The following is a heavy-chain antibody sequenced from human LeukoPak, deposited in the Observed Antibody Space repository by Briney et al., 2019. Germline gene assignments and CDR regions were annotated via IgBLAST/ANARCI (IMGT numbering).Heavy chain of an antibody. J-gene: IGHJ5*02. D-gene: IGHD2-2*03. Sequence: GESLKISCKGSGYSFTSYWIGWVRQMPGKGLEWMGIIYPGDSDTRYSPSFQGQVTISADKCISTAYLQWSSLKASDTAMYYCARHSPGYCSSTSCNWSDPWGQGTLVTVSS. CDR2: IYPGDSDT. CDR3: ARHSPGYCSSTSCNWSDP. CDR1: GYSFTSYW. V-gene: IGHV5-51*01.